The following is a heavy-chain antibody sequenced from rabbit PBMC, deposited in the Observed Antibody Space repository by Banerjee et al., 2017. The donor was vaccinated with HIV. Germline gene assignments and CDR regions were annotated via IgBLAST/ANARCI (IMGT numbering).Heavy chain of an antibody. D-gene: IGHD2-1*01. J-gene: IGHJ3*01. CDR1: GFSFSSSYY. Sequence: QEQLVESGGDLVKPGASLTLTCTASGFSFSSSYYMCWVRQAPGKGLEWIACIYAGSSGVTYYASWAKGRFTISKTSSTTVTLQMTSLTAADTATYFCAKVWNFWGQGTLVTVS. CDR3: AKVWNF. V-gene: IGHV1S45*01. CDR2: IYAGSSGVT.